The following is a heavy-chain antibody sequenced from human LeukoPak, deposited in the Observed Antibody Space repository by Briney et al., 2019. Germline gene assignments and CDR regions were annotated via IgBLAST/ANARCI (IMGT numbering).Heavy chain of an antibody. CDR3: ARRGDYTWGYCYYYMDV. Sequence: SETLSLTCTVSGGSISSSSYYWGWIRQPPGKGLEWIGSIYYSGSTYYNPSLKSRVTISVDTSKNQFSLKLSSVTAADTAVYYCARRGDYTWGYCYYYMDVWGKGTTVTVSS. V-gene: IGHV4-39*01. D-gene: IGHD7-27*01. J-gene: IGHJ6*03. CDR2: IYYSGST. CDR1: GGSISSSSYY.